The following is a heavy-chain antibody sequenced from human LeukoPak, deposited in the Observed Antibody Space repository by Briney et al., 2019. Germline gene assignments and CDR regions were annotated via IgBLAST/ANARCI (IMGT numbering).Heavy chain of an antibody. D-gene: IGHD3-10*01. CDR2: IYYSGST. Sequence: SETLSLTCTVSGGSISSSSYYWGWFRQPPGKGLEWIGSIYYSGSTYYNPSLKSRVTISVDTSKNQFSLKLSSVTAADTAVYYCARDPHYGAFDIWGLGTMVTVSS. J-gene: IGHJ3*02. V-gene: IGHV4-39*07. CDR1: GGSISSSSYY. CDR3: ARDPHYGAFDI.